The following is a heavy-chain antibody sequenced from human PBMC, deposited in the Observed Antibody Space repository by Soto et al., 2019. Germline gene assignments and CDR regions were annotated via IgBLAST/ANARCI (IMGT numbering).Heavy chain of an antibody. J-gene: IGHJ4*02. D-gene: IGHD5-18*01. CDR1: GFTFSSYA. CDR3: GRGRSIQIFDY. Sequence: QVQLVESGGGVVQPGRSLRLSCAAAGFTFSSYAMHWVRQAPGKGLEWVAVISYDGSNKYYADSVKGRFTISRDNSKNTLYLQMNSLRAEDTAVYSCGRGRSIQIFDYWGQGTLVTVSS. V-gene: IGHV3-30-3*01. CDR2: ISYDGSNK.